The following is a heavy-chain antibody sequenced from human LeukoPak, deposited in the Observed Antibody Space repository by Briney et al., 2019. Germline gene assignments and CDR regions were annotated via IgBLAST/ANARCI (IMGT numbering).Heavy chain of an antibody. Sequence: PGGSLRLSCAAPGFTFSSYAMHWVRQAPGKGLEWVAVISYDGSNKYYADSVKGRFTISRDNSKNTLYLQMNSLRAEDTAVYYCASLDHPDYWGQEPLVTVPS. CDR1: GFTFSSYA. V-gene: IGHV3-30-3*01. J-gene: IGHJ4*02. CDR2: ISYDGSNK. CDR3: ASLDHPDY.